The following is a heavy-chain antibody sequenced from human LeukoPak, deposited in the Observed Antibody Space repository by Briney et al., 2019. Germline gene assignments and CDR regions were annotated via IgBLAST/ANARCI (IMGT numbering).Heavy chain of an antibody. D-gene: IGHD2-15*01. CDR3: ATFMFSGSFDY. CDR1: GGSISSGGYY. CDR2: IYHSGST. Sequence: SQTLSLTCTVSGGSISSGGYYWSWIRQPPGKGLEWIGYIYHSGSTYYNPSLKSRVTISVDRSKNQFSLKLSSVTAADTAVYYCATFMFSGSFDYWGQGTLVTVSS. V-gene: IGHV4-30-2*01. J-gene: IGHJ4*02.